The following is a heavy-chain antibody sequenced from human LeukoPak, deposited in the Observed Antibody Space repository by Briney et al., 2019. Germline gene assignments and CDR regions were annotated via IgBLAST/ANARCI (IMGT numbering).Heavy chain of an antibody. CDR3: ARIRYSNYSLDY. J-gene: IGHJ4*02. D-gene: IGHD4-11*01. CDR1: GGSINSYY. CDR2: IYYSGST. V-gene: IGHV4-59*01. Sequence: SETLSLTCTVSGGSINSYYWSWIRQPPGKGLEWIGYIYYSGSTNHNPSLKNRVTMSVDTSKNQFSLKLSSVTAADTAVYYCARIRYSNYSLDYWGRGTLVTVSS.